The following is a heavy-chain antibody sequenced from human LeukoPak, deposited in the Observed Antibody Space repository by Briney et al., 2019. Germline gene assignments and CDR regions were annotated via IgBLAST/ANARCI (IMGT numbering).Heavy chain of an antibody. V-gene: IGHV1-18*01. D-gene: IGHD2-21*02. CDR2: ISAYNGNT. J-gene: IGHJ4*02. CDR1: GYTFTSYG. Sequence: ASVKVSCKASGYTFTSYGISWVRQAPGQGLEWMGWISAYNGNTNYAQKLQGRVTMTTDTSTSTAYMELRSLRSDDTAVYYCARDFYPDCGGDCYYFDYWGQGTPVTVSS. CDR3: ARDFYPDCGGDCYYFDY.